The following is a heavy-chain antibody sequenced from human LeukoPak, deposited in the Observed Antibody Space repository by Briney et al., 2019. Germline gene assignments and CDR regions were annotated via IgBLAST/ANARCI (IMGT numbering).Heavy chain of an antibody. CDR2: IWYDGSNK. J-gene: IGHJ4*02. CDR1: GFTFSSYG. CDR3: AKSLGGSSSPDYYFEY. Sequence: PGGTLRLSCAASGFTFSSYGMHWVRQAPGKGLEWVAVIWYDGSNKYYADCVKGRVVISRDNSKNTLYLQMNSLRAEDTAVYYCAKSLGGSSSPDYYFEYWGQGTLVTVPS. D-gene: IGHD6-6*01. V-gene: IGHV3-33*06.